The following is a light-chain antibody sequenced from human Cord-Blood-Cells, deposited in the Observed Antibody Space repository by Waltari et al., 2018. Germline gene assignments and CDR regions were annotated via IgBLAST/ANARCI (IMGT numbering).Light chain of an antibody. CDR3: AAWDDSLNGPV. J-gene: IGLJ3*02. V-gene: IGLV1-44*01. CDR1: SSNIGSTT. CDR2: SNN. Sequence: QSVLTQSPSASGTPGQRVTISCSGSSSNIGSTTITWYQQLPGTAPKLLIYSNNQRPSGVPDRFSGSKSGTSASLAISGLQSEDEADYYCAAWDDSLNGPVFGGGTKLTVL.